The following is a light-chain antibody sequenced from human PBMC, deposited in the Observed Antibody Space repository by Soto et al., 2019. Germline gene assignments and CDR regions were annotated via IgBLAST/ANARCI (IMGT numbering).Light chain of an antibody. CDR2: KAS. V-gene: IGKV1-5*03. CDR1: QSISSW. Sequence: DIQMTQSPFPLSSSVRDRVTITCRASQSISSWLAWYQQKPGKAPKLLIYKASSLESGVPSRFSGSGSGTEFTLTISSLQPDDFATYYCQQYNSYSWTFGQGTKV. J-gene: IGKJ1*01. CDR3: QQYNSYSWT.